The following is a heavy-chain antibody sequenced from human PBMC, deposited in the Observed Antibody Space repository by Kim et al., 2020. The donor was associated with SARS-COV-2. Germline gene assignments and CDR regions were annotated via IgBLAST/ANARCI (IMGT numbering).Heavy chain of an antibody. J-gene: IGHJ4*02. D-gene: IGHD2-2*01. V-gene: IGHV4-34*01. Sequence: PSRQCRVTISVDTSKNQFSLKLSSVTAADTAVYYCARVGCSSTSCYLTDYWGQGTLVTVSS. CDR3: ARVGCSSTSCYLTDY.